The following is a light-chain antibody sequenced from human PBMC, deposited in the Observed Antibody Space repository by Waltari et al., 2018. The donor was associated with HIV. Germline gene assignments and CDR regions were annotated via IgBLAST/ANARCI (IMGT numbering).Light chain of an antibody. V-gene: IGLV3-25*03. J-gene: IGLJ3*02. CDR1: AFPKHF. Sequence: SYELTQPPSVSVSPGQTARIPCPGDAFPKHFAYWYQQKAGQAPLMVIYKDDKRPSGIPDRFSGSMSGTTVTLIISGVQPEDEADYYCESADDSGDHWVFGGGTKLSVL. CDR2: KDD. CDR3: ESADDSGDHWV.